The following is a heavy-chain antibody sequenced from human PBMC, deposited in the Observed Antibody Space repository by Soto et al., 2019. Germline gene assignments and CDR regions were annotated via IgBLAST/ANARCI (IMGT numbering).Heavy chain of an antibody. D-gene: IGHD3-10*01. CDR3: ARAVEAPGNFQH. CDR1: GGSISSYY. V-gene: IGHV4-59*01. J-gene: IGHJ1*01. CDR2: IYYSGST. Sequence: SETLSLTCTVSGGSISSYYWSWIRQPPGKGLEWIGYIYYSGSTNYNPSLKSRVTISVDTSKNQFSLKLSSVTAADTAVYYCARAVEAPGNFQHWGQGTLVTVSS.